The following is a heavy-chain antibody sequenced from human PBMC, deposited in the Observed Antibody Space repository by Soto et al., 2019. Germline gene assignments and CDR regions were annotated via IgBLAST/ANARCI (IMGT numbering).Heavy chain of an antibody. Sequence: SETLSLTCAVYGGYFSGYYWSWIRQHTGKGLEWIGEINHSGSTNYNPSLKSRVTISVDTSKNQFSLKLSSVTAADTAVYYCARGGYSSSSRRRHNWFDPWGQGTLVTVSS. V-gene: IGHV4-34*01. D-gene: IGHD6-6*01. J-gene: IGHJ5*02. CDR1: GGYFSGYY. CDR3: ARGGYSSSSRRRHNWFDP. CDR2: INHSGST.